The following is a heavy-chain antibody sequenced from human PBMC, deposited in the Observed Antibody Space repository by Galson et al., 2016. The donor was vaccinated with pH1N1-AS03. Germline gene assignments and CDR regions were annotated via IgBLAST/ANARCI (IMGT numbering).Heavy chain of an antibody. CDR3: ARAAIVETVKISCGGDCYSTDY. J-gene: IGHJ4*02. V-gene: IGHV1-2*06. D-gene: IGHD2-21*02. Sequence: SVKVSCKVSGYTLTAYYIHWVRQAPGQGLEWMGLINPKTEGTYSAQKFQGRVTMTRDTSVSTAYMELTWLTSDETAVYYCARAAIVETVKISCGGDCYSTDYWGQGTLVTVSS. CDR1: GYTLTAYY. CDR2: INPKTEGT.